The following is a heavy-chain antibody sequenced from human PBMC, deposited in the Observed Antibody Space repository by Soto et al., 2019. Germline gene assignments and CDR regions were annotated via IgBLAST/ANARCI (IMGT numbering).Heavy chain of an antibody. CDR2: ISYDGSNK. Sequence: QVQLVESGGRVGQPGRSLRLSCAASGFTFSSYGMHWVRQAPGKGLEWVAVISYDGSNKYYADSVKGRFTISRDNSKNTLYLQMNSLRAEDTAVYYCAKETYSGPLDYWGQGTLVTVSS. CDR3: AKETYSGPLDY. J-gene: IGHJ4*02. CDR1: GFTFSSYG. V-gene: IGHV3-30*18. D-gene: IGHD2-15*01.